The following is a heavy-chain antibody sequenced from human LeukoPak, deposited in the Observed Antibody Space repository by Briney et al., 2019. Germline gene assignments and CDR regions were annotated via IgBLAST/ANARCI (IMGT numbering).Heavy chain of an antibody. CDR3: AKTREGVTPCDD. D-gene: IGHD4-23*01. Sequence: GGSLRLPCAASGFTFSSYGMSWVRQAPGKGLEWVSAISGSGGSTYYADSVKGRFTISRDNSKNTLYLQMNSLRAEDTAVYYCAKTREGVTPCDDWGQGTLVTVSS. CDR2: ISGSGGST. CDR1: GFTFSSYG. J-gene: IGHJ4*02. V-gene: IGHV3-23*01.